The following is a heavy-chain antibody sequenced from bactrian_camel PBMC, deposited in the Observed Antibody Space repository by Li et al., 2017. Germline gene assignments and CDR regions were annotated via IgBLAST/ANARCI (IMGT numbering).Heavy chain of an antibody. Sequence: VQLVESGGGAVQPGGSLRLSCETSGFDFTRYTMSWVRQAPGKGLEWVSTIYSDGSRTYYIDSVKGRFSMSHDNEKNTGYLQMNSLKPEDTAKYYCVKAPLLEDPNYWDQGTQVTVS. CDR2: IYSDGSRT. J-gene: IGHJ4*01. CDR3: VKAPLLEDPNY. CDR1: GFDFTRYT. V-gene: IGHV3S6*01.